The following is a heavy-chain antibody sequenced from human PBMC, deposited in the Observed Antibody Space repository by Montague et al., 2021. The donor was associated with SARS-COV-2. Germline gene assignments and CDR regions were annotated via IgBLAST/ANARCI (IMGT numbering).Heavy chain of an antibody. D-gene: IGHD4-11*01. J-gene: IGHJ6*02. CDR1: GGSISAYY. Sequence: SETLSLTCTVSGGSISAYYWSWIRQPPGKGLEWIAYMYNSRSSNYNPSLKSRVSISVDTSKNQFSLKLSSVTAADTAVYYCARGITVTNLFYYYYGMDVWGQGTTVTVSS. CDR2: MYNSRSS. CDR3: ARGITVTNLFYYYYGMDV. V-gene: IGHV4-59*12.